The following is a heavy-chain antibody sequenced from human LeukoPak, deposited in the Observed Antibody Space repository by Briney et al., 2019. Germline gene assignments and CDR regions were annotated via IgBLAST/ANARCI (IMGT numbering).Heavy chain of an antibody. J-gene: IGHJ5*02. D-gene: IGHD1-26*01. Sequence: SETLSLTCSVSGDSISSGGYYWHWIRQHPEKGLEWIGYIYSTGTTYYNPSLTTRLTMSLDTSKNQFSLKVTSVTAADTAVYFCARDRPDTTSPTTVGRFDPWGQGTLVTVSS. CDR2: IYSTGTT. V-gene: IGHV4-31*03. CDR1: GDSISSGGYY. CDR3: ARDRPDTTSPTTVGRFDP.